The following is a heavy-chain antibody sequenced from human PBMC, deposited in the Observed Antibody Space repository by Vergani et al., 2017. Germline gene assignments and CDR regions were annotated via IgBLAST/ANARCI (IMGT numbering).Heavy chain of an antibody. CDR2: ISWNSGAV. D-gene: IGHD3-9*01. CDR1: GITFWKFG. J-gene: IGHJ4*02. V-gene: IGHV3-9*01. CDR3: AKDLYDILTGPDY. Sequence: EVQLLESGGGLAQPGGSLRLSCEASGITFWKFGMHWVRQGPGKGLEWVSGISWNSGAVDYADSVRGRFTISRDNAKNSLYLQMNSLRAEDTALYYCAKDLYDILTGPDYWGQGTLVTVSS.